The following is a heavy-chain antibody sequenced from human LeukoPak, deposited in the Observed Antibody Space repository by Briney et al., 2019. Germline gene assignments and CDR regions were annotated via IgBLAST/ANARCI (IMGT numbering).Heavy chain of an antibody. D-gene: IGHD1-1*01. V-gene: IGHV4-59*01. CDR2: IYYSGST. J-gene: IGHJ6*02. Sequence: SETLSLTCTVSGGSISSYYWSWIRQPPGKGLEWIGYIYYSGSTNYNPSLKSRVTISVDTSKNQFSLKLSSVTAADTAVYYCARDSPTRKAFYGMDVWGQGTTVTVSS. CDR3: ARDSPTRKAFYGMDV. CDR1: GGSISSYY.